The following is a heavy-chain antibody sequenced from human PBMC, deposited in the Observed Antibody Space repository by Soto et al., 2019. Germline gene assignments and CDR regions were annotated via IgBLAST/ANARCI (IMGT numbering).Heavy chain of an antibody. CDR3: ARQDIVLMVYVSWFDP. J-gene: IGHJ5*02. CDR2: IYYSGST. D-gene: IGHD2-8*01. Sequence: PSETLSLTCTVSGGSISSSSYYWGWIRQPPGKGLEWIGSIYYSGSTYYNPSLKSRVTISVDTSKNQFSLKLSSVTAADTAVYYCARQDIVLMVYVSWFDPWGQGTLVTVSS. CDR1: GGSISSSSYY. V-gene: IGHV4-39*01.